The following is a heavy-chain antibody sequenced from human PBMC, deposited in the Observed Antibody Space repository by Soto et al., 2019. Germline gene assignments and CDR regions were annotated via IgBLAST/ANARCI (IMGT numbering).Heavy chain of an antibody. CDR3: ARDTVPICVGELYAMDV. D-gene: IGHD3-10*01. J-gene: IGHJ6*02. CDR1: GYTFTSYG. CDR2: ISAYNGNT. V-gene: IGHV1-18*04. Sequence: ASVKVSCKASGYTFTSYGISWVRQAPGQGLEWMAWISAYNGNTKYARKLQGRVTMTTDTSTSTAYMELRSLRSDDTAVYYCARDTVPICVGELYAMDVCGQRTTVAVCS.